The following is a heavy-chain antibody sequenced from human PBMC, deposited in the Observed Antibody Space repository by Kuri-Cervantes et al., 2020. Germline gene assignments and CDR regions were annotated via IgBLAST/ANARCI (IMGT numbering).Heavy chain of an antibody. Sequence: GESLKISCAASGFTFSSYAMNWVRQAPGKVLQWVSTLSVSGATTYYADSVKGRFTISRDNSKNTFYLQMNSLRAEDTALYYCAKEKGGWYYWGQGTLVTVSS. CDR2: LSVSGATT. J-gene: IGHJ4*02. V-gene: IGHV3-23*01. D-gene: IGHD6-19*01. CDR3: AKEKGGWYY. CDR1: GFTFSSYA.